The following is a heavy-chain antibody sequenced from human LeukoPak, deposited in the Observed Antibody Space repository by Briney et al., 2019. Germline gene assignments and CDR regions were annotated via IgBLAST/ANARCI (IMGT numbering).Heavy chain of an antibody. CDR1: GGSISSGGYY. CDR2: IYYSGST. V-gene: IGHV4-31*03. J-gene: IGHJ3*02. D-gene: IGHD2-15*01. Sequence: SETLSLTCTVSGGSISSGGYYWSWIRQHPGKGLEWIGYIYYSGSTYYNPSLKSRVTISVDTSKNQFSLKLSSVTAADTAVYYCARVLGFCSGGSCSSQDAFDIWGQGTMVTVSS. CDR3: ARVLGFCSGGSCSSQDAFDI.